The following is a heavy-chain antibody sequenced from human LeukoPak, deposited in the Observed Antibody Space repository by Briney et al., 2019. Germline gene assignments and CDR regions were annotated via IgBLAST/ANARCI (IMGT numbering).Heavy chain of an antibody. V-gene: IGHV5-51*01. J-gene: IGHJ4*02. CDR3: ARSGTYYYDSSGRDAGY. D-gene: IGHD3-22*01. Sequence: GESLKISCKGSGYSFTSYWIGWVRQMPGKGLEWMGIIYPGGSDTRYSPSFQGQATISADKSISTAYLQWSSLKASDTAMYYCARSGTYYYDSSGRDAGYWGQGTLVTVSS. CDR1: GYSFTSYW. CDR2: IYPGGSDT.